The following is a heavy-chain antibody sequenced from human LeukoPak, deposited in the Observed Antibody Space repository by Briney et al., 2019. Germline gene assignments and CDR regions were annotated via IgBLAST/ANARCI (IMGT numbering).Heavy chain of an antibody. CDR2: MNPNSGNT. CDR3: ARRKPTSGAQYWFDP. CDR1: GYTFTSYD. V-gene: IGHV1-8*01. Sequence: GASVKVSCKASGYTFTSYDINWVRQATGQGLEWMGWMNPNSGNTGYAQEFQGRVTMTRDTSISTAYMELSSLTSEDTAVYCCARRKPTSGAQYWFDPWGQGTLVTVSS. J-gene: IGHJ5*02. D-gene: IGHD3-10*01.